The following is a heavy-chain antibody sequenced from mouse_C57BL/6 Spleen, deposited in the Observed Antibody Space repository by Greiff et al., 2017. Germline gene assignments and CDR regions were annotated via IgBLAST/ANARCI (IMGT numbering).Heavy chain of an antibody. CDR2: INPSDSDT. V-gene: IGHV1-74*01. J-gene: IGHJ1*03. Sequence: QVQLKQPGAELVKPGASVKVSCKASGYTFTSYWMHWVKQRPGQGLEWIGRINPSDSDTNYNQKFKGKATLTVANSSSTAYMQLSSLTSEDSAVXYCAMDGSSASWDFDVWGKGTTVTVSS. D-gene: IGHD1-1*01. CDR3: AMDGSSASWDFDV. CDR1: GYTFTSYW.